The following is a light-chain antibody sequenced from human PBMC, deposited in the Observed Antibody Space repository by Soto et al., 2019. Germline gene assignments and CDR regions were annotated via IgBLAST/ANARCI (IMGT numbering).Light chain of an antibody. Sequence: IQMTQSPSSLSASVGDRVTLTCRASLSISNYLNWYQQKPGKAPKLLIYAASSLQSGVPSRFSGSGSATDFTLTISSLQPEEFATYYCLQDYNYPWTVGQGTKVDIK. J-gene: IGKJ1*01. CDR1: LSISNY. V-gene: IGKV1-6*01. CDR3: LQDYNYPWT. CDR2: AAS.